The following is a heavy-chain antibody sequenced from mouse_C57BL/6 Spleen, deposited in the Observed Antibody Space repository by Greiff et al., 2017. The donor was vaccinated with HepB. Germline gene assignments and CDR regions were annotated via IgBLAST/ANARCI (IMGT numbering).Heavy chain of an antibody. J-gene: IGHJ2*01. D-gene: IGHD1-1*01. CDR3: ARSMYYYGRETPFDY. CDR1: GYTFTDYN. CDR2: INPNNGGT. Sequence: EVKLQESGPELVKPGASVKIPCKASGYTFTDYNMDWVKQSHGKSLEWIGDINPNNGGTIYNQKFKGKATLTVDKSSSTAYMELRSLTSEDTAVYYCARSMYYYGRETPFDYWGQGTTLTVSS. V-gene: IGHV1-18*01.